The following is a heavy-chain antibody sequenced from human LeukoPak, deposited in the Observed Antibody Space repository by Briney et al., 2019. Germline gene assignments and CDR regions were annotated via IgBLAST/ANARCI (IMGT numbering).Heavy chain of an antibody. CDR2: IYYSGST. J-gene: IGHJ5*02. V-gene: IGHV4-39*01. CDR1: GGSISSSSYY. Sequence: SETLSLTCTVSGGSISSSSYYWGWIRQPPGKGLEWIGNIYYSGSTYYNPSLKSRVTISVDTSKNQFSLKLSSVTAADTAVYYCARRPSSRFNWFDPWGQGTLVTVSS. CDR3: ARRPSSRFNWFDP.